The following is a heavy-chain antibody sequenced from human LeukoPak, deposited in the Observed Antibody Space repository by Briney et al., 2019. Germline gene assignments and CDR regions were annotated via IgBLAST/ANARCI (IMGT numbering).Heavy chain of an antibody. CDR1: GGSISSYY. CDR3: ARVSSSGWNYYYYYGMDV. V-gene: IGHV4-59*01. CDR2: IYYSGST. D-gene: IGHD6-25*01. J-gene: IGHJ6*02. Sequence: SETLSLTCTVSGGSISSYYWSWIRQPPGKGLEWIGYIYYSGSTNYNPSLKSRVTISVDTSKNQFSLKLSSVTAADTAVYYCARVSSSGWNYYYYYGMDVWGQGTTVTVSS.